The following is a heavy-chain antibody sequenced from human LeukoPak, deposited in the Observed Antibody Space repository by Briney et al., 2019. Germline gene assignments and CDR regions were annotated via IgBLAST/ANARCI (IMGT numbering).Heavy chain of an antibody. V-gene: IGHV4-34*01. CDR3: ARNRRWRPQDY. Sequence: SETLSLTCAVSGGSFSGYYWSWIRQPPGKGLEWIGEINNSGSTNYNPSLKSRVTISVDTSKNQFSLKLSSVTAADTAVYYCARNRRWRPQDYWGQGTLVTVSS. J-gene: IGHJ4*01. CDR1: GGSFSGYY. D-gene: IGHD1-1*01. CDR2: INNSGST.